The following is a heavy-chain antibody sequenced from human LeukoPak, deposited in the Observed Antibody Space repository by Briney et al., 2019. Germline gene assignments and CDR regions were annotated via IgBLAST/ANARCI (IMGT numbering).Heavy chain of an antibody. Sequence: SETLSLTCTASGGSISSSSYYWGWIRQPPGKGLEWIGSIYYSGSTYYNPSLKSRVTISVDTSKNQFSLKLSSVTAADTAVYYCARRVAVAGTYFDYWGQGTLVTVSS. D-gene: IGHD6-19*01. V-gene: IGHV4-39*01. CDR3: ARRVAVAGTYFDY. CDR1: GGSISSSSYY. CDR2: IYYSGST. J-gene: IGHJ4*02.